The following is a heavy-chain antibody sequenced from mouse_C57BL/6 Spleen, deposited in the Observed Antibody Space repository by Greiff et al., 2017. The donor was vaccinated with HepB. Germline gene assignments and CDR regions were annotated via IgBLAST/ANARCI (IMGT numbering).Heavy chain of an antibody. D-gene: IGHD1-1*01. CDR2: INPSSGYT. V-gene: IGHV1-4*01. J-gene: IGHJ4*01. Sequence: QVQLKESGAELARPGASVKMSCKASGYTFTSYTMHWVKQRPGQGLEWIGYINPSSGYTKYNQKFKDKATLTADKSSSTAYMQLSSLTSEDSAVYYCARGEFTTVAAMDYWGQGTSVTVSS. CDR1: GYTFTSYT. CDR3: ARGEFTTVAAMDY.